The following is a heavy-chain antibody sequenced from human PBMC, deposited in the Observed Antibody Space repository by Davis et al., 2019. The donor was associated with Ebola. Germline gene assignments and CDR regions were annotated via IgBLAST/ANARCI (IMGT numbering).Heavy chain of an antibody. V-gene: IGHV1-2*06. CDR1: GYTFTGYY. CDR3: IVSGYYYSSLDS. J-gene: IGHJ4*02. D-gene: IGHD3-22*01. CDR2: INPNSGGT. Sequence: ASVKVSCKASGYTFTGYYIHWVRQAPGQGLEWMGRINPNSGGTNYAQKFQGRVTMTRDTSISTAYLQWSSLKASDTAMYYCIVSGYYYSSLDSWGQGTLVTVSS.